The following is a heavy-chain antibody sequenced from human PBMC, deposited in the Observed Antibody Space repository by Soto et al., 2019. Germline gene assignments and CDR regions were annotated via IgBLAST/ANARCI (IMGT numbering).Heavy chain of an antibody. D-gene: IGHD6-13*01. Sequence: EVQLLESGGGLVQPGGSLRLSCAASGFTFSIYNMNWVRQAPGKGLEWGSYISSSSSIIYYADSVKGRFTISRDDAKNSLYLQMNSLRAEDTAVYFCARDQKASWYTRYFDYWGQGTLVTVSS. CDR3: ARDQKASWYTRYFDY. J-gene: IGHJ4*02. CDR2: ISSSSSII. V-gene: IGHV3-48*01. CDR1: GFTFSIYN.